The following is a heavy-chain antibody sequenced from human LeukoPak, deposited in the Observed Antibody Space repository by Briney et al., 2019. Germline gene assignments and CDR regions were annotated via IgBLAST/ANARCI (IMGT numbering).Heavy chain of an antibody. CDR3: ARDLSSSFPTYYFDY. CDR2: INPNSGGT. D-gene: IGHD6-13*01. V-gene: IGHV1-2*06. CDR1: GYTFTGYY. J-gene: IGHJ4*02. Sequence: ASVKVSCKASGYTFTGYYMHWVRPAPGQGREWMGRINPNSGGTNYAHKFQGRVTMTRDTSISTAYMELSRLRSDDTAVYYCARDLSSSFPTYYFDYWGQGTLVTVSS.